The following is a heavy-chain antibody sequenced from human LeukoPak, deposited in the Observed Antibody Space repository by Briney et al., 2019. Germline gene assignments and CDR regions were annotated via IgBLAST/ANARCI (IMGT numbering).Heavy chain of an antibody. D-gene: IGHD6-13*01. CDR3: ARGSQQIPQPRSDYFDS. J-gene: IGHJ4*02. Sequence: PPETLSLTCAVYGGSFSGYHWGWIRQPPGKGLEWIGEMNHSGGANHNPSLKSRVAISVDTSKNQFSLKFTSVTAADTAVNFCARGSQQIPQPRSDYFDSWGQGTLVTVSS. CDR1: GGSFSGYH. V-gene: IGHV4-34*01. CDR2: MNHSGGA.